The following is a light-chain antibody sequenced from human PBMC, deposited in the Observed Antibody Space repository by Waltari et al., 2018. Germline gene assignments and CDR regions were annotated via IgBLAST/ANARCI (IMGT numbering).Light chain of an antibody. Sequence: DVVMTQSPLSLPVTLGQPASISCSPSQSLVYSDGNTYLNWFQQRPGQSPRRLIYKVSNRDAGVPDRFSGSGSGTDFTLKISRVEAEDVGLYYCMQHTLWPRTFGQGTKLEIK. CDR2: KVS. V-gene: IGKV2-30*01. CDR3: MQHTLWPRT. CDR1: QSLVYSDGNTY. J-gene: IGKJ2*01.